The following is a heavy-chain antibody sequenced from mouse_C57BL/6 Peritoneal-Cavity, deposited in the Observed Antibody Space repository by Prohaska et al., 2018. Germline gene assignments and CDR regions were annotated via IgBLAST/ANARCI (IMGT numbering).Heavy chain of an antibody. Sequence: ESKFEVSGGGLVQPGGSMKLSCVASGFTFSNYWMNWVRQSPEKGLEWVAQIRLKSDNYATHYAESVKGRFTISRDDSQSSVYLQMNNLRAEDTGIYYCTKTAYYAMDYWGQGNSVTVST. CDR2: IRLKSDNYAT. J-gene: IGHJ4*01. D-gene: IGHD4-1*01. CDR1: GFTFSNYW. CDR3: TKTAYYAMDY. V-gene: IGHV6-3*01.